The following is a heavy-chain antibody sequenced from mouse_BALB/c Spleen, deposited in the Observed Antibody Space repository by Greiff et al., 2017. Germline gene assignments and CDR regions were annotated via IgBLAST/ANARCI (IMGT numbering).Heavy chain of an antibody. V-gene: IGHV1-18*01. Sequence: EVQLQQSGPELVKPGASVKIPCKASGYTFTDYNMDWVKQSHGKSLEWIGDINPNNGGTFYNQKFKGKATLTVDKSSSTAYMELRSLTSEDTAVYYCARWGGNWFAYWGQGTLVTVSA. CDR1: GYTFTDYN. J-gene: IGHJ3*01. CDR3: ARWGGNWFAY. CDR2: INPNNGGT. D-gene: IGHD1-1*02.